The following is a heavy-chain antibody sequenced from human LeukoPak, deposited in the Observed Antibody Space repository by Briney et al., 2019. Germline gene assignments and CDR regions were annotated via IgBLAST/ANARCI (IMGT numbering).Heavy chain of an antibody. D-gene: IGHD5-24*01. V-gene: IGHV3-15*01. Sequence: GGSLRLSCAASGFTFTNAWMYWVRQAPGKRLACVARIKSRTDGGTTDYASPVKCRFTISRDDSKNTLYLEMNSLKTEDTGVFYCATRINRDGYNWAFDHWGQGTLVTVSS. CDR2: IKSRTDGGTT. CDR1: GFTFTNAW. J-gene: IGHJ4*02. CDR3: ATRINRDGYNWAFDH.